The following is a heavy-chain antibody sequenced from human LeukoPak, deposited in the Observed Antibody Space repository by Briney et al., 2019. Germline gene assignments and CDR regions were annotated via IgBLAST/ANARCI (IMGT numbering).Heavy chain of an antibody. J-gene: IGHJ3*02. V-gene: IGHV3-53*01. CDR1: GFTISDNY. D-gene: IGHD3-10*01. CDR3: ASFGFGELSGAFDI. Sequence: GGSLRLSCAASGFTISDNYMSWVRQAPGKGLEWVSLIYSGGGTYYADSVKGRFTISRDNAKNSLYLQMNSLRAEDTAVYYCASFGFGELSGAFDIWGQGTMVTVSS. CDR2: IYSGGGT.